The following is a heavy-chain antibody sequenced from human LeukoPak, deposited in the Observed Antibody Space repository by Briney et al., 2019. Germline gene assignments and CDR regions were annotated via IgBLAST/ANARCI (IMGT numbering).Heavy chain of an antibody. D-gene: IGHD5/OR15-5a*01. CDR2: MNQDGSAK. J-gene: IGHJ4*02. CDR3: ARESTRERPGC. CDR1: GFTLSSYW. Sequence: GGSLRLSRAASGFTLSSYWMDWVRQAPGKGLEWVANMNQDGSAKNYVDSVEGRFTISRGNAKNLLYLQMNSLRAEDTAVYYCARESTRERPGCWGQGTLVTVSS. V-gene: IGHV3-7*01.